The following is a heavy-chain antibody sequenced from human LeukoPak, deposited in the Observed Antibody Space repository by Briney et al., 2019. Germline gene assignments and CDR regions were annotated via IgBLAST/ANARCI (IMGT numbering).Heavy chain of an antibody. D-gene: IGHD2-15*01. CDR3: ATVVEVGD. Sequence: GGSLRLSCAASGFTFSTYNMNWVRWAPGKGLEWVSSISSGSNYIYYADSVKGRFTISRDNAKNSLYLQMNSLRAEDTAVYYCATVVEVGDWGQGTLVTVSS. CDR2: ISSGSNYI. V-gene: IGHV3-21*01. CDR1: GFTFSTYN. J-gene: IGHJ4*02.